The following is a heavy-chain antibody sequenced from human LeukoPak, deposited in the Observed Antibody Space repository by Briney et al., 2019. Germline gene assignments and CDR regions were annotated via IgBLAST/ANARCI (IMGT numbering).Heavy chain of an antibody. D-gene: IGHD1-26*01. CDR1: GGTFSSYS. CDR2: IIPIFGTT. Sequence: SVKVSCKASGGTFSSYSIRWVRQAPGQGLEWMGGIIPIFGTTNYAQKFQGRVTSTTDDTTSTAYMELSGLRSEDTAVYYCAWSYSGALDIWGQGTMVTVSS. V-gene: IGHV1-69*05. CDR3: AWSYSGALDI. J-gene: IGHJ3*02.